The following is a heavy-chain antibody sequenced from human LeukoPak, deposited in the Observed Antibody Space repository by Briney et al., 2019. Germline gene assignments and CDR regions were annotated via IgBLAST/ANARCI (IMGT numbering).Heavy chain of an antibody. V-gene: IGHV3-30*02. CDR1: GFSFSRYD. J-gene: IGHJ4*02. CDR3: AKDRQTITIFGVVNTPRANFDY. CDR2: IRYDGRNK. Sequence: GGSLRLSCAPSGFSFSRYDIHWVRQAPGKGLEWVAFIRYDGRNKNSADSVKGRFTISRDNFMSTVYLQMNSLRAEDTAVYYCAKDRQTITIFGVVNTPRANFDYWGQGTLVTVSS. D-gene: IGHD3-3*01.